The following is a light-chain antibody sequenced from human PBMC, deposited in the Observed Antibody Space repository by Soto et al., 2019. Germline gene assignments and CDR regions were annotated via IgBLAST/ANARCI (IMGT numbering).Light chain of an antibody. Sequence: EIVLTQSPDTLSLSPGEGATLSCRASESVINNYLAWYQQKPGQAPRLLIFGASSRATGIPDRFSGSGSGADFSLTISRLDPEDFAVYYCQQYGGSPLTFGGGNKVEIK. J-gene: IGKJ4*01. CDR1: ESVINNY. V-gene: IGKV3-20*01. CDR2: GAS. CDR3: QQYGGSPLT.